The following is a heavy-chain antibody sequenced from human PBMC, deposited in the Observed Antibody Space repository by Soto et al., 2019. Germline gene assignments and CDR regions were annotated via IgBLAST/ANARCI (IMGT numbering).Heavy chain of an antibody. CDR3: ATYSSSSRVFRDYFDY. D-gene: IGHD6-6*01. Sequence: EVQLVESGGGLVQPGGSLRLSCAASGFTFSSYWMSWVRQAPGKGLEWVANIKQDGSEKYYVDSVKGRFTISRDNAKNSLYLQMNSLRAEDTAVYYCATYSSSSRVFRDYFDYWGQGTLVTVSS. CDR1: GFTFSSYW. CDR2: IKQDGSEK. J-gene: IGHJ4*02. V-gene: IGHV3-7*01.